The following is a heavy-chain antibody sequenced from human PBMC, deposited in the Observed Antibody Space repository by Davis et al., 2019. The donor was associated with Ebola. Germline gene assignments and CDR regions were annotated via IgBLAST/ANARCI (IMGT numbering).Heavy chain of an antibody. D-gene: IGHD1-20*01. CDR1: GGTFSSYA. Sequence: SVKVSCKASGGTFSSYAISWVRQAPGQGLEWMGGIIPIFGTANYAQKFQGRVTITADESTSTAYMELSSLRSEDTAVYYCASPTVRYNWSLDYWGQGTLVTVSS. CDR3: ASPTVRYNWSLDY. V-gene: IGHV1-69*13. J-gene: IGHJ4*02. CDR2: IIPIFGTA.